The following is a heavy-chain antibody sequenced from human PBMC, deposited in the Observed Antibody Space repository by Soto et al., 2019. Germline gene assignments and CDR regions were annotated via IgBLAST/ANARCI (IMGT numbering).Heavy chain of an antibody. D-gene: IGHD4-17*01. CDR2: INPSGRTT. CDR1: GFTFSKYY. CDR3: ARDLDVTAVTTSFDS. Sequence: GASVKVSCKTSGFTFSKYYMHWLRQVPGQGLEWVGVINPSGRTTSYAQKFLGRVTVTRDASTATVYLELSSLRSGDTAVYYCARDLDVTAVTTSFDSWGQGTLVTVSS. J-gene: IGHJ4*02. V-gene: IGHV1-46*01.